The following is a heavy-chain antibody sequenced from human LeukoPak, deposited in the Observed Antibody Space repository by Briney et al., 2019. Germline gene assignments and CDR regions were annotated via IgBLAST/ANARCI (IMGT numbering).Heavy chain of an antibody. Sequence: GGSLRLSCAASGFTFSSYAMSWVRQAPGKGLEWVSAISGSGGSTYYADSVKGRFTISRDNSKNTRYLQMNSLRAEDTALYSCAKDPSDYGDYDGWFDTCGQGTLVTVSS. CDR1: GFTFSSYA. D-gene: IGHD4-17*01. CDR3: AKDPSDYGDYDGWFDT. CDR2: ISGSGGST. J-gene: IGHJ5*02. V-gene: IGHV3-23*01.